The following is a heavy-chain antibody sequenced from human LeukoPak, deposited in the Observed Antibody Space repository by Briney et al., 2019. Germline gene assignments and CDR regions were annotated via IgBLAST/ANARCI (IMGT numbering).Heavy chain of an antibody. CDR2: IYHSGST. V-gene: IGHV4-38-2*02. CDR1: GGSISSYY. D-gene: IGHD3-22*01. J-gene: IGHJ4*02. Sequence: SETLSLTCTVSGGSISSYYWSWIRQPPGKGLEWIGSIYHSGSTYYNLSLKSRVIISLDTSKNQFSLKLSSVTAADTAMYYCARDSDYNDSSGYHYWGQGTLVTVSS. CDR3: ARDSDYNDSSGYHY.